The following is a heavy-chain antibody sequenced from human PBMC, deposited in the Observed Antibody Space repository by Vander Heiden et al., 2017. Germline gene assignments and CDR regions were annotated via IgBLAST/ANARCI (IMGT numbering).Heavy chain of an antibody. CDR1: GFTFSSYS. D-gene: IGHD6-6*01. V-gene: IGHV3-21*01. Sequence: EVQLVESGGGLVKPGGSLRLSCAASGFTFSSYSMNWVRQAPGKGLEWVSSISSSSSYIYYADSVKGRFTISRDNAKNSLYLQMNSLRAEDTAVYDCARVVGWDIAARLFYYYGMDAWGQGTTVTVSS. CDR3: ARVVGWDIAARLFYYYGMDA. J-gene: IGHJ6*02. CDR2: ISSSSSYI.